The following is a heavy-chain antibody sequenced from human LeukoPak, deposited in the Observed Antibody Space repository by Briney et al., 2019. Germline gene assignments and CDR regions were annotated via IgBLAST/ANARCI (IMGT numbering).Heavy chain of an antibody. CDR3: ARDHTYYYGSGNTWGY. CDR1: GFTFSSYW. Sequence: GGSLRLSCAASGFTFSSYWMSWVRQAPGKGLEWVANIKQDGSEKYYVDSVKGRFTISRDNAKNSLYLQMNSLRAEDTAVYYCARDHTYYYGSGNTWGYWGQGTLVTVSS. D-gene: IGHD3-10*01. V-gene: IGHV3-7*01. CDR2: IKQDGSEK. J-gene: IGHJ4*02.